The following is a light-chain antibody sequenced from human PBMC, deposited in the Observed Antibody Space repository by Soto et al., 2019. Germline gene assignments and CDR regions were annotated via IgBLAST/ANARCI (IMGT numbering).Light chain of an antibody. J-gene: IGLJ6*01. CDR1: SSDVGGYNY. CDR2: EVS. V-gene: IGLV2-14*01. CDR3: SSYTSSSLYV. Sequence: QSVLTQPASVSGSPGQSITISCTGTSSDVGGYNYGSWYQQHPGKAPKLMIYEVSNRPSGVSNRFSGSKSGNTASLTISGLQAEDEADYYCSSYTSSSLYVFGTGTQLTVL.